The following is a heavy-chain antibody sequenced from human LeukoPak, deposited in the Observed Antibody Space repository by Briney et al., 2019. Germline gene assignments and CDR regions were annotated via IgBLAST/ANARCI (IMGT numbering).Heavy chain of an antibody. Sequence: ASVKVSCKASGYTFTSYGIRWVRQAPGQGREWRGWISAYNGNTNYAQKLQGRVTMTTDTSTSTAYMELRSLRSDDTAVYYCARGVGTGYGDYVGLYYFDYWGQGTLVTVSS. J-gene: IGHJ4*02. CDR2: ISAYNGNT. CDR3: ARGVGTGYGDYVGLYYFDY. D-gene: IGHD4-17*01. CDR1: GYTFTSYG. V-gene: IGHV1-18*01.